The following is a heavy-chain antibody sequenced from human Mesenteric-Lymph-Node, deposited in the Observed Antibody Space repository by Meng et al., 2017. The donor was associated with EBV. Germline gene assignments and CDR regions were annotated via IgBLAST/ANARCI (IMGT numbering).Heavy chain of an antibody. D-gene: IGHD1-26*01. Sequence: EVQLVESGGGLVQPGASLRLSCAASGFTFSSYWMHWVRQAPGKGLVWVSHINTYGSRTDYADSVKGRFTISRDNAKNTLSLQMNSLRAEDTAVYYCTSDLGGATDFWGQGTLVTVYS. CDR3: TSDLGGATDF. J-gene: IGHJ4*02. CDR2: INTYGSRT. V-gene: IGHV3-74*01. CDR1: GFTFSSYW.